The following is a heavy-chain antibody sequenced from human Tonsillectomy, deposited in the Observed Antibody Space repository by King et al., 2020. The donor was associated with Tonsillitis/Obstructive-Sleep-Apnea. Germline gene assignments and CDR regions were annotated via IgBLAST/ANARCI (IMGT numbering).Heavy chain of an antibody. D-gene: IGHD2-2*01. CDR2: INTNTGNP. V-gene: IGHV7-4-1*02. Sequence: VQLVESGSELKKPGASVKVSCKASGYTFTNYAMNWVRQAPGQGLEWMGWINTNTGNPTYVQGFTGRFVFSLDTSVSTAYLQISSLKAEDTAVYYCARGGGHIVVVPAATPLDYWGQGTLVTVSS. CDR1: GYTFTNYA. CDR3: ARGGGHIVVVPAATPLDY. J-gene: IGHJ4*02.